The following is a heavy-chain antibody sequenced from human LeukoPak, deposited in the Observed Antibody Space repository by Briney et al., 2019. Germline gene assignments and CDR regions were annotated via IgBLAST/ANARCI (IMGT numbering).Heavy chain of an antibody. CDR2: IVVGSGNT. J-gene: IGHJ6*02. D-gene: IGHD2-2*01. CDR1: GFTFTSSA. CDR3: AAAGYCSSTSCYGYYYYGMDV. Sequence: GASAKVSCKASGFTFTSSAVQWVRQARGQRLEWMGWIVVGSGNTNYAQKFQERVTITRDMSTSTAYMELSSLRSEDTAVYYCAAAGYCSSTSCYGYYYYGMDVWGQGTTVTASS. V-gene: IGHV1-58*01.